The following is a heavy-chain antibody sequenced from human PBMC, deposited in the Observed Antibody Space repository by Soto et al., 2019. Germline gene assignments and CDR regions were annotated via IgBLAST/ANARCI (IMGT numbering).Heavy chain of an antibody. CDR1: GSTFSSYA. Sequence: GGSLRLSCAASGSTFSSYAMHWVRQAPGKGLEWVAVISYDGSNKYYADSVKGRFTISRDNSKNTLYLQMNSLRAEDTAVYYCARDGSYYYDSSAQNDAFDIWGQGTMVTVSS. V-gene: IGHV3-30-3*01. CDR3: ARDGSYYYDSSAQNDAFDI. CDR2: ISYDGSNK. J-gene: IGHJ3*02. D-gene: IGHD3-22*01.